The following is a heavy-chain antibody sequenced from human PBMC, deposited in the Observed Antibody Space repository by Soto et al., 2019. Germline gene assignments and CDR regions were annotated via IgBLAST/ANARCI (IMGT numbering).Heavy chain of an antibody. V-gene: IGHV1-69*13. J-gene: IGHJ4*02. CDR3: VSKVRAEYYFDY. CDR1: GGTFSSYA. CDR2: IIPIFGTA. D-gene: IGHD3-10*01. Sequence: GASVKVSCKASGGTFSSYAISWVRQAPGQGLEWMGGIIPIFGTANYAQKFQGRVTITAGESTSTAYMELSSLRSEDTAVYYCVSKVRAEYYFDYWGQGTLVTVSS.